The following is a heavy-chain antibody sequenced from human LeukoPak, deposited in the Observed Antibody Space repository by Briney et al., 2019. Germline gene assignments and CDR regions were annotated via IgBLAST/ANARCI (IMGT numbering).Heavy chain of an antibody. Sequence: PSETLSLTCTVSGGSISSSSYYWGWVRQAPGKGLEWVSYISSSSTTIYYADSVKGRFTISRDNAKNSLYLQMDSLGAEDTAVYYCALRRGGCSGGTCYQYFDYWGQGTLVTVSS. CDR1: GGSISSSSYY. J-gene: IGHJ4*02. CDR2: ISSSSTTI. D-gene: IGHD2-15*01. V-gene: IGHV3-48*04. CDR3: ALRRGGCSGGTCYQYFDY.